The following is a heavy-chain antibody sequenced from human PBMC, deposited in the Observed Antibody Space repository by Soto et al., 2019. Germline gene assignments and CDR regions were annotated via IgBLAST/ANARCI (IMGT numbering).Heavy chain of an antibody. Sequence: EVQLVESGGGLVQPGGSLQFSCAAPKFPFGSNWMTWVRPAPGKGLEGVANIRKDGSQRSYLDSGRGPFTISRYNSKNSLYLQMNSLRAEDTALYFCARDVSPGSSGLYFDAFDIGGQGTMVTFSS. D-gene: IGHD6-25*01. CDR2: IRKDGSQR. J-gene: IGHJ3*02. V-gene: IGHV3-7*05. CDR1: KFPFGSNW. CDR3: ARDVSPGSSGLYFDAFDI.